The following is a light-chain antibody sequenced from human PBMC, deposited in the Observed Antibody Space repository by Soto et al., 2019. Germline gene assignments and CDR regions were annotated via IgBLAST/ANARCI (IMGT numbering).Light chain of an antibody. V-gene: IGLV1-51*01. CDR1: SSNIGNNY. CDR2: DNN. Sequence: QSVLTQPPSVSAAPGQKVTISCSGSSSNIGNNYVSWYQQLPGTAPKLLIYDNNNRPSGIPDRFSGSKSGTSATLGITGLQTGDEADYYCGTWHSSLSAGVFGGGTKLTVL. J-gene: IGLJ3*02. CDR3: GTWHSSLSAGV.